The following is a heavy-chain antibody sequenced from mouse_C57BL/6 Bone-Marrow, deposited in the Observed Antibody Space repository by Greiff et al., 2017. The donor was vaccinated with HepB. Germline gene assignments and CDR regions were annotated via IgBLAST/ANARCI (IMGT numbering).Heavy chain of an antibody. CDR2: INPNYGTT. CDR1: GYSFTDYN. Sequence: VQLQQSGPELVKPGASVKISCKASGYSFTDYNMNWVKQSNGKSLEWIGVINPNYGTTSYNQKFKGKAKLTVDQSYSTAYMQLNSLTYEDSAVYDCARCSSSSWFAYWGQGTLVTVSA. J-gene: IGHJ3*01. CDR3: ARCSSSSWFAY. D-gene: IGHD1-1*01. V-gene: IGHV1-39*01.